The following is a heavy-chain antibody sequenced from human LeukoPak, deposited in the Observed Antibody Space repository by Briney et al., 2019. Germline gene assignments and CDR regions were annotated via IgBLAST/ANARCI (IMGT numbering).Heavy chain of an antibody. CDR3: ARLEVSLNWGDAFDI. CDR1: GGSISSYY. J-gene: IGHJ3*02. Sequence: SETLSLTCTVSGGSISSYYWSWIRQPPGKGLEWIGNIYYSGSTNYNPSLKSRVTISVDTSKNQFSLKLSSVTAADTAVYYCARLEVSLNWGDAFDIWGQGTMVTVSS. CDR2: IYYSGST. V-gene: IGHV4-59*01. D-gene: IGHD7-27*01.